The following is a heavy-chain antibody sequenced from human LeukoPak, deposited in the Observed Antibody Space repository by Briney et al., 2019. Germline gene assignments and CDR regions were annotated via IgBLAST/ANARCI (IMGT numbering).Heavy chain of an antibody. CDR2: INSDGINT. CDR3: AKEGAAAGTSDYYYYYMDV. Sequence: GGSLRLSCAASGFTFSNYWMHWVRQAPGKGLVWVSRINSDGINTSYADSVKGRFTISRDNSKNTLYLQMNSLRAEDTAVYYCAKEGAAAGTSDYYYYYMDVWGKGTTVTVSS. J-gene: IGHJ6*03. CDR1: GFTFSNYW. V-gene: IGHV3-74*01. D-gene: IGHD6-13*01.